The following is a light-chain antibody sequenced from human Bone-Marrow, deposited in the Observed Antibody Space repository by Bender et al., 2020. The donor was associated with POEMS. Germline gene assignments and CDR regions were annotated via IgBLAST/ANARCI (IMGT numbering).Light chain of an antibody. CDR1: SSDVERYNL. CDR2: DGS. Sequence: QSALTQPASVSGSPGQSITISCIESSSDVERYNLVSWYQQYPGKAPELVIYDGSKRPSGVSNRFSGSHSGNTASLTISGLQAEDEADYYCCSYADVGPIFGGGTQVTV. J-gene: IGLJ7*01. CDR3: CSYADVGPI. V-gene: IGLV2-23*01.